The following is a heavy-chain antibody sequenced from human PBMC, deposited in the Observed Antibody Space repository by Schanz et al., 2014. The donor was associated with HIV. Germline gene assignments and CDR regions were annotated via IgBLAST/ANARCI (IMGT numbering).Heavy chain of an antibody. V-gene: IGHV3-30-3*01. CDR1: GFTFSSYA. D-gene: IGHD3-22*01. Sequence: QVQLVESGGGVVQPGRSLRLSCAVSGFTFSSYAMHWVRQAPGKGMEWVAVISYDGSNKNYADSVKGRFTISRGNSKNTLYLQMNSLRAEDTAVYYCARDVSRDSSGHYSDYYYGMDVWGQGTTVTVSS. CDR3: ARDVSRDSSGHYSDYYYGMDV. CDR2: ISYDGSNK. J-gene: IGHJ6*02.